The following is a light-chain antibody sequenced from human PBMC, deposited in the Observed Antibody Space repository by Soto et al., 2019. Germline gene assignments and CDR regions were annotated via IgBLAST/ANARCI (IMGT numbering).Light chain of an antibody. V-gene: IGLV2-14*01. CDR2: EVS. CDR1: SSDVGGYNY. CDR3: TSFTTLSTWA. Sequence: QSVLTQPASVSGSPGQSITISCTGTSSDVGGYNYVSWFQQHPGTAHKLKIYEVSKRPSVASHRFSGSNAGTTASLTIAELQAEDDADYYCTSFTTLSTWAFGGGTKLTVL. J-gene: IGLJ3*02.